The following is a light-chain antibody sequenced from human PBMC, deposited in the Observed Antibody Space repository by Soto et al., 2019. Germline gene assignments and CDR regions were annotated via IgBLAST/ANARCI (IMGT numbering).Light chain of an antibody. CDR2: EGS. CDR1: SSDVGSYNL. J-gene: IGLJ2*01. V-gene: IGLV2-23*01. CDR3: CSYAGSSTSVV. Sequence: QSALTQPASVSGSPGQSITISCTGNSSDVGSYNLVSWYQQHPGKAPKLMIYEGSKRPSGVSNRFSGSKSGNTASLTISGLQAEDEADYHCCSYAGSSTSVVFGGGTKLTVL.